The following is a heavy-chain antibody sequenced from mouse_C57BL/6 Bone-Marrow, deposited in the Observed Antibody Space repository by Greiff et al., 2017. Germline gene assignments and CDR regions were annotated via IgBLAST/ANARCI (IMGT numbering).Heavy chain of an antibody. Sequence: VKLVESGPELVQPGASLKISCSASGYAFSSSWMNWVKQRPGTGLEWIGRIYPGDGDTNSNATIKGKATLTPATSTRTADMQLSILTSEDSAFYYCVRLQGYFDYWGQGTTLTVSS. CDR1: GYAFSSSW. V-gene: IGHV1-82*01. J-gene: IGHJ2*01. CDR2: IYPGDGDT. CDR3: VRLQGYFDY. D-gene: IGHD6-1*01.